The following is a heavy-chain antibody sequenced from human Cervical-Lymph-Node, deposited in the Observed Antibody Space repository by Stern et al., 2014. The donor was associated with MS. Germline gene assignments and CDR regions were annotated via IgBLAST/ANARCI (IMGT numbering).Heavy chain of an antibody. CDR2: IIPIFGTA. Sequence: VQLVQSGAEVKKPGASVKVSCKASGGTFSSYAISWGRQAPGQGLEWVGGIIPIFGTATYEQKFQGRVTIAADKPTRPAYMELSSLRSEDTAVYYCARGELKEGLVRGMDVWGQGTTVTVSS. J-gene: IGHJ6*02. V-gene: IGHV1-69*06. D-gene: IGHD1-26*01. CDR1: GGTFSSYA. CDR3: ARGELKEGLVRGMDV.